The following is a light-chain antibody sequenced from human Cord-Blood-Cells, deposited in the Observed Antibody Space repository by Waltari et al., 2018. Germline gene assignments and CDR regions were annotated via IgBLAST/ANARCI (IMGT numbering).Light chain of an antibody. CDR2: DVS. CDR3: CSYAGSYTFGV. CDR1: SSDVGGYNY. Sequence: QSALTQPRSVSGSPGQSVTIPCPGTSSDVGGYNYVPWYQQHPGKAPKLMIYDVSKRPSGVPDRFSGSKSGNTASLTISGLQAEDEADYYCCSYAGSYTFGVFGGGTKLTVL. V-gene: IGLV2-11*01. J-gene: IGLJ2*01.